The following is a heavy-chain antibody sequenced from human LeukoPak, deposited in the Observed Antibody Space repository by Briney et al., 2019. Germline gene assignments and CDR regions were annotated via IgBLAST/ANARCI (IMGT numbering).Heavy chain of an antibody. J-gene: IGHJ6*03. CDR3: ARKGETTVTTGYYYYYMDV. V-gene: IGHV3-23*01. D-gene: IGHD4-17*01. Sequence: GGSLRLSCAASGFTFSNYGMSWVRQAPGKGLEWVSGIRGDGVTTYYADSVKGRFTISRDNSKNTLYLQMNSLRAEDTALYYCARKGETTVTTGYYYYYMDVWGKGTTVTVSS. CDR1: GFTFSNYG. CDR2: IRGDGVTT.